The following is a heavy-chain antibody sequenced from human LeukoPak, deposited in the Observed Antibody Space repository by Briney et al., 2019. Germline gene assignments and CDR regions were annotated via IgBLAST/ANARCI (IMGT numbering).Heavy chain of an antibody. CDR2: IYTGGNT. Sequence: PGGSLRLSCAASGFALSDSYMSWVRQVPGKGLEWVSFIYTGGNTYYADSVKGRFTISRDNSKNTLFLQMNSLRDDDTAVYYCAKSIGCSGGICYSADYYYYMDVWGKGTTVTVSS. CDR3: AKSIGCSGGICYSADYYYYMDV. D-gene: IGHD2-15*01. CDR1: GFALSDSY. V-gene: IGHV3-53*01. J-gene: IGHJ6*03.